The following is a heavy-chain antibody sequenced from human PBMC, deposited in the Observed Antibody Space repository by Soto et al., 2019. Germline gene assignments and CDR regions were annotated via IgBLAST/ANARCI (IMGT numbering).Heavy chain of an antibody. CDR3: ATWHEREHAYDV. D-gene: IGHD1-1*01. V-gene: IGHV3-53*01. J-gene: IGHJ3*01. CDR2: LYDVDGS. CDR1: GLTVSGKKY. Sequence: DVQLVESGGGLMQPGESLRLYCAASGLTVSGKKYVAWVRQAPGKGLEWVSALYDVDGSFYADSVKGRFTTSSDSSKTTVYLQINGLRPDDTAVYYCATWHEREHAYDVWGQGTTVTVSS.